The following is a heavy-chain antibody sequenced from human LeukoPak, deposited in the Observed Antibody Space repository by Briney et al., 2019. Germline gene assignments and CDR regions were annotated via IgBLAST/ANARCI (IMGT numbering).Heavy chain of an antibody. CDR3: ARYSNYGDYYYYYMDV. CDR2: INHSGST. CDR1: GGSFSGYY. D-gene: IGHD4-11*01. V-gene: IGHV4-34*01. Sequence: SETLSLTCAVHGGSFSGYYWSWIRQPPGKGLEWIGEINHSGSTNYNPSLKSRVTISVDTSKNQFSLKLSSVTVADTAVYYCARYSNYGDYYYYYMDVWGKGTTVTVSS. J-gene: IGHJ6*03.